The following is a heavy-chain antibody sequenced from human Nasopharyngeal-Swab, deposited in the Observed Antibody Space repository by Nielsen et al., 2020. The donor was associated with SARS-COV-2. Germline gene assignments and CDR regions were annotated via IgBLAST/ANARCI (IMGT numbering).Heavy chain of an antibody. CDR1: GGSFSGYY. Sequence: SETLSLTCAVYGGSFSGYYWSWIRQPPGKGLEWIGEINHSGSTNYNPSLKRRVTISVDTSKNQFSLKLSSVTAADTAVYYCRGITGTPGAFDIWGQGTMVTVSS. CDR3: RGITGTPGAFDI. V-gene: IGHV4-34*03. CDR2: INHSGST. J-gene: IGHJ3*02. D-gene: IGHD1-20*01.